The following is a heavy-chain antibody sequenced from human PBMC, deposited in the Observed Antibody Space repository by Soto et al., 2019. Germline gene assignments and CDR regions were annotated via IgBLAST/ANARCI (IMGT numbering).Heavy chain of an antibody. Sequence: EVQLVETGGGLIQPGGSLRLSCAASGFTVSSNYMSWVRQAPGKGLEWVSVIYSGGSTYNADSVKGRFTISRDNSKNTLYLQMNSLRAEDTAVYYCARGAKEGSGRGSYFDYWGQGTLVTVSS. D-gene: IGHD3-10*01. J-gene: IGHJ4*02. CDR3: ARGAKEGSGRGSYFDY. CDR1: GFTVSSNY. V-gene: IGHV3-53*02. CDR2: IYSGGST.